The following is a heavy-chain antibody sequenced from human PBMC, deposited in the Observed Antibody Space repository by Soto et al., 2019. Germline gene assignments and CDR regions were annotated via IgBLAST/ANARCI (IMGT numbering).Heavy chain of an antibody. CDR1: GYTFTSYG. CDR3: ARVGSGYKWKDVGWFDP. Sequence: ASVKVSCKASGYTFTSYGISWVRQAPGQGLEWMGWISAYNGNTNYAQKLQGRVTMTTDTSTSTAYMELRSLRSDDTAVYYCARVGSGYKWKDVGWFDPCGQGNLVTVSS. J-gene: IGHJ5*02. CDR2: ISAYNGNT. D-gene: IGHD1-1*01. V-gene: IGHV1-18*01.